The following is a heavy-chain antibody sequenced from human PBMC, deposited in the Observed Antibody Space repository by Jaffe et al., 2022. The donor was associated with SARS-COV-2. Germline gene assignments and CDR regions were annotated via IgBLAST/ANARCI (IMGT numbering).Heavy chain of an antibody. V-gene: IGHV3-7*01. CDR3: ARATLVGAATHVGYFQH. CDR2: INQIGSEK. Sequence: EVQLVESGGALVQPGGSLRLSCAASGFTFSTYWMNWVRQAPGKGLEWVANINQIGSEKYYVDSVKGRFTISRDNAKKSLYLEMSRLRAEDTAMYYCARATLVGAATHVGYFQHWGQGTLVTVSS. CDR1: GFTFSTYW. J-gene: IGHJ1*01. D-gene: IGHD2-15*01.